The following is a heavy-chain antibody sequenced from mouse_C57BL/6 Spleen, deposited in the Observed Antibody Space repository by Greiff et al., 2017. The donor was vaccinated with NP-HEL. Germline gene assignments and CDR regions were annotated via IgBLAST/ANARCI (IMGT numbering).Heavy chain of an antibody. CDR3: ARGRLPVEYFDV. V-gene: IGHV1-18*01. CDR2: INPNNGGT. CDR1: GYTFTDYN. D-gene: IGHD1-2*01. Sequence: EVMLVESGPELVKPGASVKIPCKASGYTFTDYNMDWVKQSHGKSLEWIGDINPNNGGTIYNQKFKGKATLTVDKSSSTAYMELRSLTSEDTAVYYCARGRLPVEYFDVWGTGTTVTVSS. J-gene: IGHJ1*03.